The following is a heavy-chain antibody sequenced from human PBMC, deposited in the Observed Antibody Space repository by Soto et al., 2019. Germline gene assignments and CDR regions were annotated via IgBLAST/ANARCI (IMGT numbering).Heavy chain of an antibody. CDR3: VRFGSSNLFAR. CDR2: ISHSGNTI. D-gene: IGHD6-6*01. CDR1: GFAFDRYS. V-gene: IGHV3-48*02. J-gene: IGHJ5*02. Sequence: GRNMRLSCAAYGFAFDRYSFNWVRQAPGKGLAWLVYISHSGNTIYYADPVRGRFTISRDNAKNSLYLQLSSLRDEDTAVYYCVRFGSSNLFARWGQRFVVTVSS.